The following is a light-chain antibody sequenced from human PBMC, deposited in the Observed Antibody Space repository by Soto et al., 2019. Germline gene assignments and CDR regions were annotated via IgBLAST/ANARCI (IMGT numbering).Light chain of an antibody. Sequence: EIVLTQSPGTLSLSPGERATLSCRASQSVSNNYLAWYQQKPGQAPRLLIYGASNRATGIPARFSGSGSGTDFTLTISRLEPEDFAVYYCQQYSSSHLTFGQGTKVDIK. CDR3: QQYSSSHLT. J-gene: IGKJ1*01. V-gene: IGKV3-20*01. CDR1: QSVSNNY. CDR2: GAS.